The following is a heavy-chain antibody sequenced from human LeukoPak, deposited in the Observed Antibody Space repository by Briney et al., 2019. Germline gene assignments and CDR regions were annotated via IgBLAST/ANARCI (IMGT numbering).Heavy chain of an antibody. D-gene: IGHD6-6*01. Sequence: ASVKVSCKASGYTFTSYYMHWVRQAPGQGLEWMGIINPSGGSTSYAQKFQGRVTMTRDMSTSTVYMELSSLRSEGTAVYYCAREREYSSSSGIFDYWGQGTLVTVSS. CDR2: INPSGGST. CDR3: AREREYSSSSGIFDY. CDR1: GYTFTSYY. J-gene: IGHJ4*02. V-gene: IGHV1-46*01.